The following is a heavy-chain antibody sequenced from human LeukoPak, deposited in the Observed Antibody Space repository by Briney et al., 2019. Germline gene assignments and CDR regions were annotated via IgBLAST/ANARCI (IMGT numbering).Heavy chain of an antibody. CDR2: INHSGST. V-gene: IGHV4-34*01. CDR1: GFTFSSYA. D-gene: IGHD2-8*01. Sequence: PGGSLRLPCAASGFTFSSYAMSWVRQAPGKGLEWIGEINHSGSTNYNPSLKSRVTISVDTSKNQFSLKLSSVTAADTAVYYCASHPQGNGGTLEGNFDYWGQGTLVTVSS. J-gene: IGHJ4*02. CDR3: ASHPQGNGGTLEGNFDY.